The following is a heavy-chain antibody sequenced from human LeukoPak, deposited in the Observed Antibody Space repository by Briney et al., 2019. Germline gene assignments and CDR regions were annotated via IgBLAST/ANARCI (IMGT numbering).Heavy chain of an antibody. Sequence: PGGSLRLSCAASGXTFSSYSMNWVRQAPGKGLESVSSISSSSSYIYYADSVKGRFTISRDNAKNSLYLQMNSLRAEDTAVYYCARELRLGYCSGGSCYYYGMDVWGQGTTVTVSS. J-gene: IGHJ6*02. CDR1: GXTFSSYS. V-gene: IGHV3-21*01. CDR3: ARELRLGYCSGGSCYYYGMDV. D-gene: IGHD2-15*01. CDR2: ISSSSSYI.